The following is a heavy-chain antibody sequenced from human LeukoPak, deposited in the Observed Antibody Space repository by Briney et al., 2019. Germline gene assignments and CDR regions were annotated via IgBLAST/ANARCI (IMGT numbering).Heavy chain of an antibody. CDR3: AKDRGMIVVPNFDY. D-gene: IGHD3-22*01. Sequence: GGSLRLSCAASGFTFSSSAMSWVRQVPGKGLEWVSGISASGGSTYYADSVKGRFTISRDNSKNTLYLQMNSLRAEDTAVYYCAKDRGMIVVPNFDYWGQGTLVTVSS. V-gene: IGHV3-23*01. J-gene: IGHJ4*02. CDR1: GFTFSSSA. CDR2: ISASGGST.